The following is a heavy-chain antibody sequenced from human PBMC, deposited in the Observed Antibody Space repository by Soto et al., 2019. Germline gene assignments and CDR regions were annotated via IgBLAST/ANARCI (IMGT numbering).Heavy chain of an antibody. D-gene: IGHD4-17*01. CDR2: ISIGARSI. J-gene: IGHJ4*02. CDR3: ATRSSDYYFY. V-gene: IGHV3-48*03. CDR1: GLTLSNFE. Sequence: LRLSCAASGLTLSNFETDWVRQAPGKGLEWIAYISIGARSIHYADSVRGRLTISRDDAENSVFLQMDRLSAEDTAVYFCATRSSDYYFYWGQGALVTV.